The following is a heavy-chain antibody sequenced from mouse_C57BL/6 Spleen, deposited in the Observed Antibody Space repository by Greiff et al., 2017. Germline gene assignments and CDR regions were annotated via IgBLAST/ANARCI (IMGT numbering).Heavy chain of an antibody. J-gene: IGHJ2*01. CDR3: ARQGFDY. V-gene: IGHV5-9*01. Sequence: EVQLVESGGGLVKPGGSLKLSCAASGFTFSSYTMSWVRQTPEKRLEWVATISGGGGNTYYPDSVKGRFTISRDNAKNTLYMQMSSLRSEDTALYYCARQGFDYWGQGTTLTVSS. CDR1: GFTFSSYT. CDR2: ISGGGGNT.